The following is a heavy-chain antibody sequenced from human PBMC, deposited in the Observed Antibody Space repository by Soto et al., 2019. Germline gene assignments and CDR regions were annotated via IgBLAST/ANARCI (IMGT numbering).Heavy chain of an antibody. CDR2: ISWNSGSI. CDR3: AKSYYGSGSYGRGAFDI. J-gene: IGHJ3*02. Sequence: EVQLVESGGGLVQPGRSLRLSCAASGFTFDDYAMHWVRQAPGKGLEWVSGISWNSGSIGYADSVKGRFTISRDNAKNSLYLQMNSLRAEDTALYYCAKSYYGSGSYGRGAFDIWGQGTMVTVSS. V-gene: IGHV3-9*01. D-gene: IGHD3-10*01. CDR1: GFTFDDYA.